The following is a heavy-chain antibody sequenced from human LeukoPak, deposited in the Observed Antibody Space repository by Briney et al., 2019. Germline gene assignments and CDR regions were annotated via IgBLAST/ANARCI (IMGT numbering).Heavy chain of an antibody. J-gene: IGHJ6*03. CDR1: GHTFSSYW. D-gene: IGHD2-8*01. V-gene: IGHV5-51*01. CDR2: IYPDDSDT. CDR3: ARLAYCSNDVCYSNYYYSMDV. Sequence: GESLEISCKGSGHTFSSYWIGWVRQMPGKGLEWMGIIYPDDSDTRYSPSFQGQVTISADKSISTAYLQWSSLKASDTAMYYCARLAYCSNDVCYSNYYYSMDVWGKGTTVTVSS.